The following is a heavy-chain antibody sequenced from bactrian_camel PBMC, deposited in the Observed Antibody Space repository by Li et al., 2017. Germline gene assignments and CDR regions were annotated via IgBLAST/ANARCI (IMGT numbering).Heavy chain of an antibody. CDR1: GHTVSTYC. Sequence: HVQLVESGGGSVQAGGSLRLSCAASGHTVSTYCLAWFRQAPGKEREGVAYISTQGGTITYADSVKGRFIISRDNAENTVYLQLNSLKLEDTAIYYCAAGFAGGSVFRAANYGYWGQGTQVTVS. J-gene: IGHJ4*01. CDR2: ISTQGGTI. D-gene: IGHD6*01. CDR3: AAGFAGGSVFRAANYGY. V-gene: IGHV3-3*01.